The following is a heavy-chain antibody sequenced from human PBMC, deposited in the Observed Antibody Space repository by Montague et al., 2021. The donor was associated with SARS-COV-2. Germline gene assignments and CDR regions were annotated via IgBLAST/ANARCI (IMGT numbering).Heavy chain of an antibody. CDR2: ISSTGGST. Sequence: SLRLSCAASGFTFSSYAMIWFRQAPGKGLEWVSTISSTGGSTYYADSVKGRFIISRDNSRNTVYMQMNNLRAEDTAVYYCAKGFTYYFASGGYPNYFGPWGQGTLVSVSA. CDR3: AKGFTYYFASGGYPNYFGP. V-gene: IGHV3-23*01. D-gene: IGHD3-10*01. J-gene: IGHJ5*02. CDR1: GFTFSSYA.